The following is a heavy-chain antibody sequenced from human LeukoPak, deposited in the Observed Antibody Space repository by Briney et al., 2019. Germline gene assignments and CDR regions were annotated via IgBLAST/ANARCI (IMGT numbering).Heavy chain of an antibody. CDR3: ARHEDYGTDWFDP. V-gene: IGHV4-39*01. CDR1: DGSITSTNYS. J-gene: IGHJ5*02. Sequence: SETLSLTCSVPDGSITSTNYSWGWIRQPPGKGLEWIGSIYYSGSTYYNPSLRSRVTISVDTSENQFSLKLGSVTAADTAVYYCARHEDYGTDWFDPWGQGTLVIVSS. CDR2: IYYSGST. D-gene: IGHD4-17*01.